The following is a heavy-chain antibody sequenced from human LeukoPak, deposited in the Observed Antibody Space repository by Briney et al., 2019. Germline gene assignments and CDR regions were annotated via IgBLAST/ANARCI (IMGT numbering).Heavy chain of an antibody. CDR3: ARVNHDSSGYYYGRGDYFDY. J-gene: IGHJ4*02. V-gene: IGHV3-66*01. Sequence: GGSLRLSCAASGFTVSSNYMSWVRQAPGKGLEWVSVIYSGGSTYYADSVKGRFTISRDNSKNTLYLQMNSLRAEDTAVYYCARVNHDSSGYYYGRGDYFDYWGQGTLVTVSS. CDR2: IYSGGST. CDR1: GFTVSSNY. D-gene: IGHD3-22*01.